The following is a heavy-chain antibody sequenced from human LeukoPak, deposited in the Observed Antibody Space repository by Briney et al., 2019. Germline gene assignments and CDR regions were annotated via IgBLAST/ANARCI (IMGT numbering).Heavy chain of an antibody. CDR1: GYTFTSYD. Sequence: ASVKVSCKASGYTFTSYDINWVRQATGQGLEWMGWMNPNSGNTGYAQKFQGRVTMTRNTSISTAYMELSSLRSEDTAVYYCARLGSGSYYNTLRYWGQGTLVTVSS. J-gene: IGHJ4*02. V-gene: IGHV1-8*01. CDR2: MNPNSGNT. CDR3: ARLGSGSYYNTLRY. D-gene: IGHD3-10*01.